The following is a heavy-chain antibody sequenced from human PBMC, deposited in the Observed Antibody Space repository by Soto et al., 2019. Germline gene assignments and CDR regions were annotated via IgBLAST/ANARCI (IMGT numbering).Heavy chain of an antibody. CDR2: IIPILGIA. J-gene: IGHJ4*02. CDR1: GGTFSSYT. V-gene: IGHV1-69*02. Sequence: QVQLVQSGAEVKKPGSSVKVSCKASGGTFSSYTISWVRQAPGQGLEWMGRIIPILGIANYAQKFQGRVTITADKSTNTAYMALSSLRSEDTAVYYCARRRRGYSSGANYYFDSWGQGTLVTVSS. CDR3: ARRRRGYSSGANYYFDS. D-gene: IGHD5-18*01.